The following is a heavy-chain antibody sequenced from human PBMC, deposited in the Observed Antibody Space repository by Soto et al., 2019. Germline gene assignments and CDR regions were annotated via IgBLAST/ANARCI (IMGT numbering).Heavy chain of an antibody. Sequence: SETLSLTCTVSGGSISSSSYYWGWIRQPPGKGLEWIGSIYYSGSTYYNPSLKSRVTISVDTSKNQFSLKLSSVTAADTAVYYCARNPINMIVVVTIFDYWGQGTLVTVSS. J-gene: IGHJ4*02. D-gene: IGHD3-22*01. V-gene: IGHV4-39*01. CDR3: ARNPINMIVVVTIFDY. CDR2: IYYSGST. CDR1: GGSISSSSYY.